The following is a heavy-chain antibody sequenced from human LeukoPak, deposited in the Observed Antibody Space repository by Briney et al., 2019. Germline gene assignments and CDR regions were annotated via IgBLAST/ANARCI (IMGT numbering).Heavy chain of an antibody. CDR1: GGSISSSSYY. CDR2: MYHSGNT. V-gene: IGHV4-39*01. D-gene: IGHD2-15*01. Sequence: SETLSLTCTASGGSISSSSYYWGWIRQPPGKGLEWIASMYHSGNTYYNPSLKSRVIVSVDTSKNQFSLKLKSVTAADTAVYYCATQQCSGGSCYSRAIWFDPWGQGTLVTVSS. CDR3: ATQQCSGGSCYSRAIWFDP. J-gene: IGHJ5*02.